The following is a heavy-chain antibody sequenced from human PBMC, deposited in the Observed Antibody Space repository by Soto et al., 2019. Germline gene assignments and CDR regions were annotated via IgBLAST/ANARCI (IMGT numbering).Heavy chain of an antibody. Sequence: QLHLVQSGAVVKKPGASVTVSCSASGYPVTAYYMHWVRQAPGRGLEWMGGINPATGAAKYTQTFQGRVTMTRDTSTGTGFMGLSGLTSEDTAVFYCARGGGVGVAGSAAFDMWGQGTLVTVSS. V-gene: IGHV1-2*02. CDR2: INPATGAA. J-gene: IGHJ3*02. D-gene: IGHD3-3*01. CDR1: GYPVTAYY. CDR3: ARGGGVGVAGSAAFDM.